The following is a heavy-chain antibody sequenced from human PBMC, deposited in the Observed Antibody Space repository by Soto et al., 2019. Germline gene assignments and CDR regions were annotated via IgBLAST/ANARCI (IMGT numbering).Heavy chain of an antibody. CDR1: GGSISSSSYY. J-gene: IGHJ4*02. V-gene: IGHV4-39*01. D-gene: IGHD3-10*01. CDR2: IYYSGST. Sequence: QLQLQESGPGLVKPSETLSLTCTVSGGSISSSSYYWGWIRQPPGKGLEWIGSIYYSGSTYYNPSLKSRVTISVDTSQNQFSLNLSSVTAADTAVYFCGRLNTWFGKIDYWGQGTLVNVSS. CDR3: GRLNTWFGKIDY.